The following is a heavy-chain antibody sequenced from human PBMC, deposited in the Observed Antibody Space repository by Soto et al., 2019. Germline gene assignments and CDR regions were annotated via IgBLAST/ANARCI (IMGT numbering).Heavy chain of an antibody. Sequence: EVQLLESGGGLVQPGGSLRLSCAASGFTFSSYAMSWVRQAPGKGLEWVSAISGSGGSTYYADSVKGRFTISRDNSKNTLYLQMNSLRAEDTAVYYCSKYWRAQLWFHYDYWGQGTLVTVSS. CDR1: GFTFSSYA. V-gene: IGHV3-23*01. CDR3: SKYWRAQLWFHYDY. J-gene: IGHJ4*02. D-gene: IGHD5-18*01. CDR2: ISGSGGST.